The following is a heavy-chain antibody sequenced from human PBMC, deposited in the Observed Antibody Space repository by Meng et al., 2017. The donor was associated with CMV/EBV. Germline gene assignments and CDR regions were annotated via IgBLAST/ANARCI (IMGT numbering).Heavy chain of an antibody. V-gene: IGHV3-23*01. D-gene: IGHD3-3*01. CDR2: ISGSGGST. Sequence: GESLKISCAASGFTFSSYAMSWVRQAPGKGLEWVSPISGSGGSTYYADSNKGRFTISRDNSENTLYLQMSSLRAEDTAVYYCARVLRFLEWLPPDAFDIWGQGTMVTVSS. J-gene: IGHJ3*02. CDR1: GFTFSSYA. CDR3: ARVLRFLEWLPPDAFDI.